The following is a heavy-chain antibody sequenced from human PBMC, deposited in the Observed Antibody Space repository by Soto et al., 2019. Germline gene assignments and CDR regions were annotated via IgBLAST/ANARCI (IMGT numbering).Heavy chain of an antibody. J-gene: IGHJ6*02. D-gene: IGHD6-6*01. CDR3: ARAGIAAHNNYYYYYGMDV. CDR2: IYYSGST. V-gene: IGHV4-59*01. Sequence: SETLSLTCTVSGGSISSYYWSWIRQPPGKGLEWIGYIYYSGSTNYNPSLKSRVTISVDTSKNQFSLKLSSVTAADTAVYYCARAGIAAHNNYYYYYGMDVWGQGTTVTVSS. CDR1: GGSISSYY.